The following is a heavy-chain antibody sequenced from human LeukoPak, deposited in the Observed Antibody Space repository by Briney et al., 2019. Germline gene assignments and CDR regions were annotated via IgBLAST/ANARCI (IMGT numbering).Heavy chain of an antibody. V-gene: IGHV3-23*01. J-gene: IGHJ4*02. D-gene: IGHD4-23*01. Sequence: GGSLRLSCAASGFTFSSYAMSWVRQAPGKGLEWVSAISGSGGSTYYADSVKGRFTISRDNSKNTLYLQMNSLRAEDTAVYYCARLDYGGNSNYWGQGTLVTVSS. CDR2: ISGSGGST. CDR3: ARLDYGGNSNY. CDR1: GFTFSSYA.